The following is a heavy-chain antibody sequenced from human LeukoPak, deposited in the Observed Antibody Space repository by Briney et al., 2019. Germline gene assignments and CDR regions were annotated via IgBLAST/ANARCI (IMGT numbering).Heavy chain of an antibody. CDR3: ARDYVGGGYDWDYYYYYGMDV. J-gene: IGHJ6*02. CDR2: ISSSGSTI. Sequence: PGGSLRLSCAASGFTFSSYGMNWVRQAPGKGLEWVSYISSSGSTIYYADSVKGRFTISRDNAKNSLYLQMNSLRAEDTAVYYCARDYVGGGYDWDYYYYYGMDVWGQGTTVTVSS. CDR1: GFTFSSYG. V-gene: IGHV3-48*03. D-gene: IGHD5-12*01.